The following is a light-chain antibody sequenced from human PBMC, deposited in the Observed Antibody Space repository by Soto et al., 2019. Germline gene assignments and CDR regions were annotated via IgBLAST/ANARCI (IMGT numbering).Light chain of an antibody. Sequence: DVQLTQSPSCLSASVGDRVTITCRASQGIGNSLAWYQQRPGRVPKLLIYGASNLQSEVPSRFGGSGSGTDFTLTISSLQPEDVATYYCQKYDSAARTFGQGTKVDIK. CDR1: QGIGNS. CDR2: GAS. CDR3: QKYDSAART. J-gene: IGKJ1*01. V-gene: IGKV1-27*01.